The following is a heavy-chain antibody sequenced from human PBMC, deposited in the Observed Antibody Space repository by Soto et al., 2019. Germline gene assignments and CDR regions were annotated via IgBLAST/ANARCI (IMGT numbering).Heavy chain of an antibody. CDR1: GLIFSTQG. D-gene: IGHD5-12*01. CDR3: ARNPAGVDIASTKY. Sequence: QVQLVESGGGVVQPGRSLRLSCVVSGLIFSTQGMHWVRQAPGKGLEWVAVIYNDGITTYYANSVKGRFTISRDNSKNTLYLQMNSLRVEDTAVYYCARNPAGVDIASTKYWGQGTLVTVSS. V-gene: IGHV3-33*01. CDR2: IYNDGITT. J-gene: IGHJ4*02.